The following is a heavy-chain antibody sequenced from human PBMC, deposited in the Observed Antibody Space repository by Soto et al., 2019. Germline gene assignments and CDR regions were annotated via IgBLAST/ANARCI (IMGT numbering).Heavy chain of an antibody. CDR2: INHSGST. J-gene: IGHJ6*02. V-gene: IGHV4-34*01. D-gene: IGHD3-10*01. CDR3: ARHTFYYGSGSYYKRSDYYYYGMDV. CDR1: GGSFSGYY. Sequence: SETLSLTCAVYGGSFSGYYWSWIRQPPGKGLEWIGEINHSGSTNYNPSIKSRVTLSVDMSKNQFSLLLSSVTAAYTDVYYCARHTFYYGSGSYYKRSDYYYYGMDVWGQGTTVT.